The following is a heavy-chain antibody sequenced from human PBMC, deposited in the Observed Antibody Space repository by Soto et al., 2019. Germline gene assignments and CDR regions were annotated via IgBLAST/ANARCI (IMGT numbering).Heavy chain of an antibody. CDR2: IYYSGST. D-gene: IGHD3-3*01. J-gene: IGHJ4*02. CDR3: ARFYDFWSGPHFDY. V-gene: IGHV4-59*01. CDR1: GGSISSYY. Sequence: ASETLSLTCTVSGGSISSYYWSWIRQPPGKGLEWIGYIYYSGSTNYNPSLKSRVTISVDTSKNQFSLKLSSVTAADTAVYYCARFYDFWSGPHFDYWGQGTLVTVSS.